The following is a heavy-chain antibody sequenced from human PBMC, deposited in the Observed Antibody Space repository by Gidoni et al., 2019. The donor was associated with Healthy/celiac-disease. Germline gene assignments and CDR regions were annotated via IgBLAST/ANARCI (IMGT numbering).Heavy chain of an antibody. CDR3: AREQYCSGGSCSPLFDY. CDR2: IKQDGSEK. CDR1: GLTFSSYW. D-gene: IGHD2-15*01. J-gene: IGHJ4*02. V-gene: IGHV3-7*05. Sequence: EVQLVESGGGLVQPGGSLRLSCAASGLTFSSYWMSWVRQAPGKGLEWVANIKQDGSEKYYVDSVKGRFTISRDNAKNSLYLQMNSLRAEDTAVYYCAREQYCSGGSCSPLFDYWGQGTLVTVSS.